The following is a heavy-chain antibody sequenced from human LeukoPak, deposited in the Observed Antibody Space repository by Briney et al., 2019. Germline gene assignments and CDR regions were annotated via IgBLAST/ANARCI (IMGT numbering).Heavy chain of an antibody. Sequence: SETLSLTCNVSGGSIRSYYWGWIRQPPGKGLEWIGFISCSGYTNYNPSLKSRVTISVDTSKNQFSLKLSSVTAADTAVYHCAREVPDSIGYYFDYWGQGTLVTVSS. CDR2: ISCSGYT. D-gene: IGHD3-22*01. V-gene: IGHV4-59*01. J-gene: IGHJ4*02. CDR3: AREVPDSIGYYFDY. CDR1: GGSIRSYY.